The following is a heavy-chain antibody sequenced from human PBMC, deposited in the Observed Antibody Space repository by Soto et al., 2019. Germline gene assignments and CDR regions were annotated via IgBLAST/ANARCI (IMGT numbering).Heavy chain of an antibody. CDR1: GFTFSDSA. D-gene: IGHD2-2*01. V-gene: IGHV3-73*01. CDR2: IRSKANNYAT. J-gene: IGHJ4*02. Sequence: PGGSLRLSCAASGFTFSDSAMHWVRQASGKGLEWVGRIRSKANNYATEYAASVKGRFTISRDDSKHTAYLQMNSLRTEDTAVYYCVSPSCSSTACYAFDYWGQGTLVTVSS. CDR3: VSPSCSSTACYAFDY.